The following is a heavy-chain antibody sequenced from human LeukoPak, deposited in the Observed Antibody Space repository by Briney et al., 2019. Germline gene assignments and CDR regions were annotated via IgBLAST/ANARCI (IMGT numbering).Heavy chain of an antibody. D-gene: IGHD2-15*01. CDR3: ARVADCSGGSCRAGFDY. Sequence: PSETLSLTCTVSGGSISSYYWSWIRQPPGKGLERIGYIYYSGSTNYNPSLKSRGTISVDTSKNQFSLKLSSVTAADTAVYYCARVADCSGGSCRAGFDYWGQGTLVTVSS. V-gene: IGHV4-59*01. J-gene: IGHJ4*02. CDR1: GGSISSYY. CDR2: IYYSGST.